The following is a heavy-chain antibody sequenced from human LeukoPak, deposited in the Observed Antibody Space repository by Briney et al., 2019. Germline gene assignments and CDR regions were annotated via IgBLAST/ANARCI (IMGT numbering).Heavy chain of an antibody. CDR3: TRQSDYDILTEPADY. J-gene: IGHJ4*02. V-gene: IGHV3-73*01. D-gene: IGHD3-9*01. CDR2: IRSKANSYVT. Sequence: PGGSLRLSCAASGFTFSGSAMHWVRQASGKGLEWVGRIRSKANSYVTAYAASVKGRFTISRDDSKNTAFLQMNGLKTEDTAVYYCTRQSDYDILTEPADYWGQGTLVIVSS. CDR1: GFTFSGSA.